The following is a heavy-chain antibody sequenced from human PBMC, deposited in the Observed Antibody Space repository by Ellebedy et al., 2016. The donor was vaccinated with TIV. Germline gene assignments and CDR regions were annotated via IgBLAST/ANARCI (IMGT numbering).Heavy chain of an antibody. V-gene: IGHV3-30-3*01. CDR1: GFTFSSSA. J-gene: IGHJ4*02. CDR2: ISYDGSNK. CDR3: ARDREGTNALLRFGGTGFDY. Sequence: PGGSLRLSCAASGFTFSSSAMHWVRQAPGKGLEWVAVISYDGSNKYYADSVKGRFTISRDNSKNTLYLQMNSLRAEDTAVYYCARDREGTNALLRFGGTGFDYWGQGTLVTVSS. D-gene: IGHD3-10*01.